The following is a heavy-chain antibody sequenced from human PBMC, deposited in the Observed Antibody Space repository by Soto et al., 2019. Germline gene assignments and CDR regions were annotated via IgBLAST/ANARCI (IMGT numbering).Heavy chain of an antibody. CDR2: IYYSGST. Sequence: SETLSLTCTVSGGSISSYYWSWIRQPPGKGLEWIGYIYYSGSTNYNPSLKSRVTISVDTSKNQFSLKLSSVTAADTAVYYCARQSLRVVRGPAPGYYYMDVWGKGTTVTVSS. J-gene: IGHJ6*03. V-gene: IGHV4-59*01. D-gene: IGHD3-10*01. CDR3: ARQSLRVVRGPAPGYYYMDV. CDR1: GGSISSYY.